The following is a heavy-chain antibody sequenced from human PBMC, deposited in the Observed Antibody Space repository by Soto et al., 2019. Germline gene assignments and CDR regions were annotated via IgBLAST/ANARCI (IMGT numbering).Heavy chain of an antibody. CDR3: ARDRPAVAGLAWFDP. CDR1: GYTFTSYA. Sequence: ASVKVSCKASGYTFTSYAMHWVRQAPGQRLEWMGWINAGNGNTKYSQRFQGRVTITRDTSASTAYMELSSLRSEDTAVYYCARDRPAVAGLAWFDPWGQGTLVTVSS. CDR2: INAGNGNT. V-gene: IGHV1-3*01. D-gene: IGHD6-19*01. J-gene: IGHJ5*02.